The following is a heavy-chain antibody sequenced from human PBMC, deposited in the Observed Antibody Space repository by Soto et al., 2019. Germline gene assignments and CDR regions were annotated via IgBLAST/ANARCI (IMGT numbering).Heavy chain of an antibody. D-gene: IGHD3-10*01. CDR2: INPNSGGT. J-gene: IGHJ6*02. V-gene: IGHV1-2*04. Sequence: QAQLVQSGAEVKKPGASVKVSCKASGYTFTGYYMHWVRQAPGQGLEWMGWINPNSGGTNYAQKFQGWVTMTRDTSISTAYMELSRLRSDDTAVYYCARGGSLWFGELSAYYYGMDVWGQGTTVTVSS. CDR1: GYTFTGYY. CDR3: ARGGSLWFGELSAYYYGMDV.